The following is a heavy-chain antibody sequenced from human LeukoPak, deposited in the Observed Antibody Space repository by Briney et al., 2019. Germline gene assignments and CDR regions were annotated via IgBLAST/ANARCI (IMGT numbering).Heavy chain of an antibody. V-gene: IGHV4-31*03. CDR2: IYYSGST. J-gene: IGHJ3*02. CDR3: ARACRDGYNYAFDI. CDR1: GGSINSIDYF. Sequence: SQTLSLTCTVSGGSINSIDYFWSWIRQHPGKGLEWIGYIYYSGSTYYNPSLKSRVTISVDTSKNQFSLKLSSVTAADTAVYYCARACRDGYNYAFDIWGQGTMVTVSS. D-gene: IGHD5-24*01.